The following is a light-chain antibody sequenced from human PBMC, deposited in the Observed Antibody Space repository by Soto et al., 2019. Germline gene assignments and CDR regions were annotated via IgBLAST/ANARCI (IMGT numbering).Light chain of an antibody. J-gene: IGKJ4*01. Sequence: EIVLTQSPATLSLSPGEIATLSCRASQSVSSYLAWYQQKPGQAPRLLIYDASNRATGIPARFSGSGSGTDFTLTISSLQSEDFAVYYCQHYNELPLTFGGGTKVDIK. V-gene: IGKV3-11*01. CDR1: QSVSSY. CDR2: DAS. CDR3: QHYNELPLT.